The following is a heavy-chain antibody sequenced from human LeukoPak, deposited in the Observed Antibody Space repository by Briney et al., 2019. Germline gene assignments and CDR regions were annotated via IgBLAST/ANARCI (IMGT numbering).Heavy chain of an antibody. D-gene: IGHD7-27*01. J-gene: IGHJ3*02. Sequence: GRSLRLSCAASGFTFSSYYMSWIRQAPRKGLEWVSEISGSDESTKYIDSVKGRFTISRHNSKNTLYLLLNSLRVDDTAVYYCANRRLGRGAFDIWGQGTMVTVSS. CDR2: ISGSDEST. V-gene: IGHV3-23*01. CDR1: GFTFSSYY. CDR3: ANRRLGRGAFDI.